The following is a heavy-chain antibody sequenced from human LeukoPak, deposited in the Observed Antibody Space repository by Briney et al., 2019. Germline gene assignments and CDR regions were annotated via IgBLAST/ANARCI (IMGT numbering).Heavy chain of an antibody. CDR1: GGSFSGYY. CDR2: INHSGST. J-gene: IGHJ6*03. CDR3: ARYYYDFWSGYYYYYMDV. V-gene: IGHV4-34*01. Sequence: SETLCLTCAVYGGSFSGYYWSWIRQPPGKGLDWIGEINHSGSTNYNPSLKSRVTISVDTSKNQFSLKLSSVTAADTAVYYCARYYYDFWSGYYYYYMDVWGKGTTVTVSS. D-gene: IGHD3-3*01.